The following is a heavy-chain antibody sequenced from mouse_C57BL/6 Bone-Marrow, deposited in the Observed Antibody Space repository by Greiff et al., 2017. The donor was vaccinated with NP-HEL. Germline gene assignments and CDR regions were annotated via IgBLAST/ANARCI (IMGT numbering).Heavy chain of an antibody. J-gene: IGHJ4*01. V-gene: IGHV1-9*01. Sequence: QVQLKESGAELMKPGASVKLSCKATGYTFTGYWIEWVKQRPGHGLEWIGEILPGSGSTNYNEKFKGKATFTADTSSNTAYMQLSSLTTEDSAIYYCARDETYDGYLYYAMDYWGQGTSVTVSS. CDR1: GYTFTGYW. CDR3: ARDETYDGYLYYAMDY. D-gene: IGHD2-3*01. CDR2: ILPGSGST.